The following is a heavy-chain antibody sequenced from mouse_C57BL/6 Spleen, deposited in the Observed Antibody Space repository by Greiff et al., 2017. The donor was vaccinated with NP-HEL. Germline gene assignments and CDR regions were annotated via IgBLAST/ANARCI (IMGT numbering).Heavy chain of an antibody. V-gene: IGHV5-17*01. CDR1: GFTFSDYG. D-gene: IGHD2-5*01. J-gene: IGHJ4*01. CDR2: ISSGSSTI. Sequence: EVKLVESGGGLVKPGGSLKLSCAASGFTFSDYGMHWVRQAPEKGLEWVAYISSGSSTIYYADTVKGRFTISRDNAKNTLFLQMTSLRSEDTAMYYCARKALSYYSNYYAMDYWGQGTSVTVSS. CDR3: ARKALSYYSNYYAMDY.